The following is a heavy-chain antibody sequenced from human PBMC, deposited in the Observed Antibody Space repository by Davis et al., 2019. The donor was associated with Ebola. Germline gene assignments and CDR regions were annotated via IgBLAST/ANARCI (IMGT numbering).Heavy chain of an antibody. CDR3: ARARDEYSYDYYYGMDV. CDR2: IIPIFGTA. J-gene: IGHJ6*02. V-gene: IGHV1-69*13. D-gene: IGHD5-18*01. CDR1: GGTFSSYA. Sequence: SVKVSCKASGGTFSSYAISWVRQAPGQGLEWMGGIIPIFGTANYAQKFQGRVTITADESTSTAYMELSSLRSEDTAVYYCARARDEYSYDYYYGMDVWGQGTTVTVSS.